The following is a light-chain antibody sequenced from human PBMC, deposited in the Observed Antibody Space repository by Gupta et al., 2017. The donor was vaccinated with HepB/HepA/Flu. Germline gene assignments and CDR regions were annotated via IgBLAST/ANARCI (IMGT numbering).Light chain of an antibody. CDR3: QQYGGSVT. CDR2: GAS. J-gene: IGKJ4*01. V-gene: IGKV3-20*01. Sequence: QHKVGQSPRLLIYGASERATDISDRFSGSRSGKDFTLTIERLEPAYVAVYYCQQYGGSVTFGGGTTVDIK.